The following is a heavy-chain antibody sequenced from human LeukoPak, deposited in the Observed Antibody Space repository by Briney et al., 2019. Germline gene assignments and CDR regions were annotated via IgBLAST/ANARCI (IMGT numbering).Heavy chain of an antibody. CDR3: ARDPYSGSYGNYYYYFMDV. V-gene: IGHV3-21*01. CDR2: ITSGSSYI. D-gene: IGHD1-26*01. CDR1: GFTFSSYN. J-gene: IGHJ6*03. Sequence: GGSLRLSCAASGFTFSSYNMNWVRQAPGKGLEWVSSITSGSSYIYYADSVKGRFAISRDNAKNSLYLQMNSLRAEDTAVYYCARDPYSGSYGNYYYYFMDVWGKGTTVTISS.